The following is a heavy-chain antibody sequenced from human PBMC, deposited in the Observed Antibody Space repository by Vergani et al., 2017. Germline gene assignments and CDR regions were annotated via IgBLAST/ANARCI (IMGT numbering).Heavy chain of an antibody. V-gene: IGHV3-74*03. CDR2: IDEYGNRA. CDR3: VRTEYCTGIAYNTRFDS. D-gene: IGHD2-8*02. J-gene: IGHJ5*01. CDR1: GFNFNTYW. Sequence: EVQLVESGGALVQSGGSLRLSCVASGFNFNTYWMHWVRQVPGMGLMWVARIDEYGNRATYGDFETGRFTISRDNAKNKVFLQMNNLRADDAGVYYCVRTEYCTGIAYNTRFDSWGQGALVTVSS.